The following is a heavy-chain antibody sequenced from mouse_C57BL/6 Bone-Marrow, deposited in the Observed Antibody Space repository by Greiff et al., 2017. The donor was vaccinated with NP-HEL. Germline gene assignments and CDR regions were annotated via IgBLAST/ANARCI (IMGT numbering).Heavy chain of an antibody. CDR1: GYAFSSSW. CDR3: ARSYGNFYWYFDV. Sequence: VKLQESGPELVKPGASVKISCKASGYAFSSSWMNWVKQRPGKGLEWIGRIYPGDGDTNYNGKFKGKATLTADKSSSTAYMQLSSLTSEDSAVYFCARSYGNFYWYFDVWGTGTTVTVSS. J-gene: IGHJ1*03. V-gene: IGHV1-82*01. CDR2: IYPGDGDT. D-gene: IGHD2-1*01.